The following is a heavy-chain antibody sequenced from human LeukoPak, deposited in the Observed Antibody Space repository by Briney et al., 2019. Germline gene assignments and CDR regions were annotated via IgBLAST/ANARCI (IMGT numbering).Heavy chain of an antibody. CDR1: GFTVSSNY. D-gene: IGHD6-6*01. CDR2: IYSGGST. Sequence: GGSLRLSCAASGFTVSSNYMSWVRQAPGKGLDWVSVIYSGGSTYYADSVKGRFTISRDNSKNTLYLQMNSLRAEDTAVYYCARVPQLGHFDYWGQGTLVTVSS. CDR3: ARVPQLGHFDY. J-gene: IGHJ4*02. V-gene: IGHV3-53*01.